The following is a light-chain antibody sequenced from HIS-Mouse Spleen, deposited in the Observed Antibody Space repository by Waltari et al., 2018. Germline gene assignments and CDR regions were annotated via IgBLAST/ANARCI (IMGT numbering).Light chain of an antibody. CDR2: DVS. V-gene: IGLV2-14*03. J-gene: IGLJ2*01. Sequence: QSSLTQPASVSGSPGQSITISCTGTSSDVGGYNYVSWYQQHPGKAPNLMIYDVSNRPSGGSNRFSGSKSGNTASLTISGLQAEDEADYYCSSYTSSSTLVFGGGTKLTVL. CDR1: SSDVGGYNY. CDR3: SSYTSSSTLV.